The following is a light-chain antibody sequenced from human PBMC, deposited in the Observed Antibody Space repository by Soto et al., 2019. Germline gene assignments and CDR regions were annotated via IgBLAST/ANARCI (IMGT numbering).Light chain of an antibody. CDR2: ETS. V-gene: IGKV3-11*01. J-gene: IGKJ1*01. CDR3: QQRSIWPPWT. Sequence: EIVLTQSPATLSLSPGERATLSCRASQSVSTSLAWYQQKPGQAPRLLIYETSNRATGIPDRFRGSGSGTDFTLTISSLEPEDSAVYYCQQRSIWPPWTFGQGTKVDIK. CDR1: QSVSTS.